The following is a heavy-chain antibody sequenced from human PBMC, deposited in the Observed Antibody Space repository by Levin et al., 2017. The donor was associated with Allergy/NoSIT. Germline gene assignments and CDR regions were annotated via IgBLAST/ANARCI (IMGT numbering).Heavy chain of an antibody. D-gene: IGHD3-22*01. CDR1: GGTFSSYA. CDR3: AREGYYDSSGYRVPDY. J-gene: IGHJ4*02. V-gene: IGHV1-69*06. CDR2: IIPIFGTA. Sequence: GGSLRLSCKASGGTFSSYAISWVRQAPGQGLEWMGGIIPIFGTANYAQKFQGRVTITADKSTSTAYMELSSLRSEDTAVYYCAREGYYDSSGYRVPDYWGQGTLVTVSS.